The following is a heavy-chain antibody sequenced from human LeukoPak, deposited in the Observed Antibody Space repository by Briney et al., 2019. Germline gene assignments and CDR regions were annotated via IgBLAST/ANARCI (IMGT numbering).Heavy chain of an antibody. CDR2: IRSKAYGGTT. Sequence: GGSLRLSCTASGFTFGNYGMSWFLQAPGKGLEWVGFIRSKAYGGTTEYAASVKGRFTISRDDSKNIAYLQMNSLRTEDTAVYYCARQIVSNFFDYWGQGTVVTVSS. CDR3: ARQIVSNFFDY. J-gene: IGHJ4*02. V-gene: IGHV3-49*03. CDR1: GFTFGNYG. D-gene: IGHD2-21*01.